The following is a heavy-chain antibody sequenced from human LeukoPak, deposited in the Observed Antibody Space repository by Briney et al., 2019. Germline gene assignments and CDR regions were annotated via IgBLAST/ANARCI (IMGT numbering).Heavy chain of an antibody. CDR3: ARWDDTLTGYTEYYYYGMDV. Sequence: PSGTLSLTCAVSGGSISSSNWWSWVRQPPGKGLEWIGEIYHSGSTNYNPSLKSRVTISVDKSKNQFSLKLSSVTAADTAVYYCARWDDTLTGYTEYYYYGMDVWGKGTTVTVSS. CDR1: GGSISSSNW. J-gene: IGHJ6*04. D-gene: IGHD3-9*01. CDR2: IYHSGST. V-gene: IGHV4-4*02.